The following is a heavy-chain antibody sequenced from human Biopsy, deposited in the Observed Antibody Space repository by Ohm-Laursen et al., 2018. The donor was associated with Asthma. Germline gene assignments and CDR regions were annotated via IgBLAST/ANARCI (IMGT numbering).Heavy chain of an antibody. CDR1: GYTFNSAG. D-gene: IGHD3-10*01. J-gene: IGHJ6*02. CDR2: ISVYNGNT. V-gene: IGHV1-18*01. CDR3: ARAVDYSHYYGIDV. Sequence: GAPVKASCKTYGYTFNSAGITWVRQAPGQGLGWMGLISVYNGNTKVAQKLQDRVTMITDTSTSTAYMELRSLRSDDTAVYFCARAVDYSHYYGIDVWGQGTTVTVS.